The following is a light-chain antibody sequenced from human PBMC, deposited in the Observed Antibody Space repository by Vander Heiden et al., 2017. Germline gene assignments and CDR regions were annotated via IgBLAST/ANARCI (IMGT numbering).Light chain of an antibody. CDR1: SSNIGSNY. CDR3: AAWDAILSRPV. V-gene: IGLV1-47*02. CDR2: SHN. Sequence: QSVLTQPPSASGSPGQRVTISCSGCSSNIGSNYVYWYPQLPATAPMLLIYSHNQRPSGVPDRFSGSTSGTSASLAISLLRSEAEADYYCAAWDAILSRPVFGGGTKLTVL. J-gene: IGLJ3*02.